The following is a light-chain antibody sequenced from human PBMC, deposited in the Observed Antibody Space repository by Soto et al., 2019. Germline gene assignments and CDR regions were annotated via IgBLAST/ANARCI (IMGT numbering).Light chain of an antibody. CDR3: QQYNRWPWT. Sequence: EVVMTQCPPTLSVYPGERVTLSCRASESVSNNLAWYQQKPGQAPRLLIHAASSRATGIPARLSGTGAGTEFTLTISSLQSEDFAVYYCQQYNRWPWTFGQGTKVDI. J-gene: IGKJ1*01. V-gene: IGKV3-15*01. CDR1: ESVSNN. CDR2: AAS.